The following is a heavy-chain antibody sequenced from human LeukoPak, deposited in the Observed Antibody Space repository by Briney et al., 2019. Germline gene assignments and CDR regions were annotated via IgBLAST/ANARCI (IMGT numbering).Heavy chain of an antibody. Sequence: ASVKVSCKASGYTFTGYYMHWVRQAPGQGLEWMGWINAYNGNTNYAQKLQGRVTMTTDTSTSTAYMELRSLRSDDTAVYYCARRAGRNDAFDIWGQGTMVTVSS. V-gene: IGHV1-18*04. CDR3: ARRAGRNDAFDI. J-gene: IGHJ3*02. CDR2: INAYNGNT. D-gene: IGHD1-26*01. CDR1: GYTFTGYY.